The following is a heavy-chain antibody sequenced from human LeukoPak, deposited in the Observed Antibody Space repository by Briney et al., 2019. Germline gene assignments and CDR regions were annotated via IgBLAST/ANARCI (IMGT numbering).Heavy chain of an antibody. CDR2: INPNSGGT. V-gene: IGHV1-2*02. CDR3: ARDYDILSPEYFQH. D-gene: IGHD3-9*01. CDR1: GYTFTGYY. J-gene: IGHJ1*01. Sequence: VSVKVSCKASGYTFTGYYMHWVRQAPGQGLEWMGWINPNSGGTNYAQKFQGRVTMTRDTSISTAYMELSRLRSDDTAVYYCARDYDILSPEYFQHWGQGTLVTVSS.